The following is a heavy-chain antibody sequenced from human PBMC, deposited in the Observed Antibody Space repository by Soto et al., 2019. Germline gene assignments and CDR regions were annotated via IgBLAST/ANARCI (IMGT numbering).Heavy chain of an antibody. CDR2: INAGNGNT. CDR1: GYTFTSYA. V-gene: IGHV1-3*01. D-gene: IGHD3-9*01. Sequence: ASVKVSCKASGYTFTSYAMHWVRQAPGQRLEWMGWINAGNGNTKYSQKFQGRVTITRDTSASTAYMELSSLRSEDTAVYYCARDPRVLRYFDIWGQGTMVTVSS. J-gene: IGHJ3*02. CDR3: ARDPRVLRYFDI.